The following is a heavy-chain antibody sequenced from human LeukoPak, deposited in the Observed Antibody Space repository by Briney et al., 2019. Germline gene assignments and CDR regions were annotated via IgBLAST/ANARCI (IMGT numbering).Heavy chain of an antibody. Sequence: PGRPLRLSCAASGFTFSSYAMHWVRPAPGKGLEWVAVISYDGSNKYHADSVKGRFTISRDNSKNTLYLQMNSLRAEDTAVYYCARDGENWGQGTLVTVSS. V-gene: IGHV3-30-3*01. CDR1: GFTFSSYA. CDR3: ARDGEN. J-gene: IGHJ4*02. D-gene: IGHD3-3*01. CDR2: ISYDGSNK.